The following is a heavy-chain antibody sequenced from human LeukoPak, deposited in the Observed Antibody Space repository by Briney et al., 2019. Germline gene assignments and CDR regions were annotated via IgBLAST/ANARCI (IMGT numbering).Heavy chain of an antibody. D-gene: IGHD1-26*01. CDR1: GGSISSSSYY. J-gene: IGHJ4*02. Sequence: SETLSLTCTVSGGSISSSSYYWGWLRQSPGKGLEWIANIYYTGNTYYNPSLKSRVTLSMDTSMNQFSLNLSSVTAADTAVYYCASQGATAIDYWGQGTLVTVSS. CDR2: IYYTGNT. V-gene: IGHV4-39*07. CDR3: ASQGATAIDY.